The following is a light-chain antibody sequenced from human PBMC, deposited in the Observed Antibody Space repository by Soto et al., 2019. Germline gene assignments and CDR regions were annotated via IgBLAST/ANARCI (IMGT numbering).Light chain of an antibody. CDR1: SSDVGGYNY. Sequence: QSALTQPRSVSGSPGQSVTISCTGTSSDVGGYNYVSWYQQHPGKAPKLMIYDVSKRPSGVPERFSGSKSGNTASLTISGLQAEDEGDYSCCSYAGSYTFEVFGAGTKVTVL. CDR3: CSYAGSYTFEV. V-gene: IGLV2-11*01. J-gene: IGLJ1*01. CDR2: DVS.